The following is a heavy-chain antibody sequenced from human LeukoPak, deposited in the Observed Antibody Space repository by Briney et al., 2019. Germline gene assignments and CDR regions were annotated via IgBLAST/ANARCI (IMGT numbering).Heavy chain of an antibody. CDR2: IRYDGSNK. V-gene: IGHV3-30*02. Sequence: GGSLRLSCAASGFTFSSYGMHWVRQAPGKGLEWVAFIRYDGSNKYYADSVKGRFTISRDNSKNTLYLQMNSLRAEDTAVYYCARADYGDYLGAFDYWGQGTLVTVSS. J-gene: IGHJ4*02. CDR3: ARADYGDYLGAFDY. CDR1: GFTFSSYG. D-gene: IGHD4-17*01.